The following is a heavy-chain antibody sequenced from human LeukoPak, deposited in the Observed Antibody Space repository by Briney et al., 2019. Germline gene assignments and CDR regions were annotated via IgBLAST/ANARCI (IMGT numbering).Heavy chain of an antibody. Sequence: TGGSLRLSCAASGFTFSTYAMHWVRQAPGKGLEWVAVISYDGSNKYYADSVKGRFTISRDNSKNTLYLQMNSLRAEDTAVYYCAREWESSSLWGQGTLVTVSS. D-gene: IGHD6-6*01. CDR3: AREWESSSL. J-gene: IGHJ4*02. V-gene: IGHV3-30-3*01. CDR1: GFTFSTYA. CDR2: ISYDGSNK.